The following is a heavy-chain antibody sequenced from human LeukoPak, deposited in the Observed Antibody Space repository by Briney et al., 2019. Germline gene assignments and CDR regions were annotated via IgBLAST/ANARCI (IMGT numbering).Heavy chain of an antibody. CDR2: IDKKDNLYAT. V-gene: IGHV3-73*01. J-gene: IGHJ5*02. CDR1: GFTLSGSA. Sequence: GWSLTLSCAASGFTLSGSAVHWVRQSSGKGLEWVGHIDKKDNLYATAYAESVKGRFTISRDDSKDTSFLHMDSLKTEDTALYYCTRDRGTYNRFDPWGQGTLVTVSS. CDR3: TRDRGTYNRFDP. D-gene: IGHD2-15*01.